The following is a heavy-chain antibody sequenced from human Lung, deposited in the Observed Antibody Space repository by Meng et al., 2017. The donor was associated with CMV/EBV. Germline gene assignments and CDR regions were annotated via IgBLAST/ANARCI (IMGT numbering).Heavy chain of an antibody. V-gene: IGHV5-51*01. CDR1: GYSFTNCW. CDR2: INPGDPDT. Sequence: GGSLRLSXKYFGYSFTNCWIGWVRQMPGKGLEWMGIINPGDPDTQYRASFQGQVTISADKSINTAYLQWGSLKASDTAMYYCAIRWRYGNGPYFDYWGQGALVTVSS. CDR3: AIRWRYGNGPYFDY. J-gene: IGHJ4*02. D-gene: IGHD2-8*01.